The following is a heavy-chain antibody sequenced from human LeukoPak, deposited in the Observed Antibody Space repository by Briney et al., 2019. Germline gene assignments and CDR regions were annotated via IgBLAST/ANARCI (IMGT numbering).Heavy chain of an antibody. J-gene: IGHJ4*02. D-gene: IGHD3/OR15-3a*01. CDR3: AGAPAGSLDWLSPFDY. V-gene: IGHV4-61*02. Sequence: SETLSLTCTVSGASISSTSYDWSWIRQPAGKRLEWIGRIYASGSTNYNPSLKYRVTITADTSKNQLSLKLSSVTAADTAVYYCAGAPAGSLDWLSPFDYWGQGTLVTVSS. CDR2: IYASGST. CDR1: GASISSTSYD.